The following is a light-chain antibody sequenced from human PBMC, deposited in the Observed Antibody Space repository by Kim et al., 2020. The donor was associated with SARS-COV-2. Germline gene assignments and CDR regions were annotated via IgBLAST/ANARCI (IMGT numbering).Light chain of an antibody. CDR3: QQRSNWPLT. CDR1: QSVSSY. J-gene: IGKJ4*01. V-gene: IGKV3-11*01. Sequence: FAPGERATLSCRASQSVSSYLAWYQQKPGQAPRLLIYDASNRATGIPARFSGSGSGTDFTLTISSLEPEDFAVYYCQQRSNWPLTFGGGTKVDIK. CDR2: DAS.